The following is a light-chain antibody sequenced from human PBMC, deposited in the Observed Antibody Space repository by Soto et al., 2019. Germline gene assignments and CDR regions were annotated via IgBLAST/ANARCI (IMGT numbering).Light chain of an antibody. Sequence: QSALTQPPSASGSPGQSVTISCTGTSSDVGGYNYVSWYQQHPGKAPKVMIYEVSKRPSGVPDRFSGSKSGNTASLTVSGLQAEDEADYYCISYTPSSTWVFGGGTKLTVL. V-gene: IGLV2-8*01. CDR3: ISYTPSSTWV. CDR2: EVS. CDR1: SSDVGGYNY. J-gene: IGLJ3*02.